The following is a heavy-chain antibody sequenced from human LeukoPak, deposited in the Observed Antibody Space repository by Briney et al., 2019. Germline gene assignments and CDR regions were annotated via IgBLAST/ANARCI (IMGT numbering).Heavy chain of an antibody. D-gene: IGHD2-8*01. CDR3: ARDTCTNGVCYIP. Sequence: ASVKVSCKASGYTFTNYYMHWVRQAPGQGLEWMGIINPRGGSTSYAQKFQGRVTMTRDTSTSTVYMELSSLRSEDTAVYYCARDTCTNGVCYIPWGQGTLATVSS. CDR1: GYTFTNYY. CDR2: INPRGGST. J-gene: IGHJ5*02. V-gene: IGHV1-46*01.